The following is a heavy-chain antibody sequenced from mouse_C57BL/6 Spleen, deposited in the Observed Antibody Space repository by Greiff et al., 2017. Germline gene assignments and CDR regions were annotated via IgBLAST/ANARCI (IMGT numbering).Heavy chain of an antibody. J-gene: IGHJ4*01. V-gene: IGHV1-50*01. CDR1: GYTFTSYW. Sequence: QVQLQQPGAELVKPGASVKLSCKASGYTFTSYWMQWVKQRPGQGLEWIGEIAPSDSYTKYNQKFKGKATLTVDTSSSTAYMQLSSLTSEDSAVYYCARRGGSLYAMDYWGQGTSVTVSS. CDR2: IAPSDSYT. CDR3: ARRGGSLYAMDY.